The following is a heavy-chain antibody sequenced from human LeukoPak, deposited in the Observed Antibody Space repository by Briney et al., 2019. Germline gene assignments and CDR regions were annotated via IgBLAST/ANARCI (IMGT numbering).Heavy chain of an antibody. V-gene: IGHV5-51*01. Sequence: GESLKISCKGSGYSFTSYWIGWVRQMPGKGLEWMGIIYPGDSDTRYSPSFQGQVTISADKSISTAYLQWSSLKASDTAMYYCARGSDYYDSSGYYFGYFDHWGQGTLVTVSS. CDR2: IYPGDSDT. CDR3: ARGSDYYDSSGYYFGYFDH. J-gene: IGHJ4*02. CDR1: GYSFTSYW. D-gene: IGHD3-22*01.